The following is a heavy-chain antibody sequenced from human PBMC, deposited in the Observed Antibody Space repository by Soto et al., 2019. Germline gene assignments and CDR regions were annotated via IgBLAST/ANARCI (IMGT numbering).Heavy chain of an antibody. CDR2: IYYSGST. CDR3: ARPTFPPPRGYSYGSIDY. Sequence: SETLSLTCTVSGGSISSSSYYWGLIRQPPGKGLEWIGSIYYSGSTYYNPSLKSRVTISVDTSKNQFSLKLSSVTAADTAVYYCARPTFPPPRGYSYGSIDYWGQGTLVTVSS. J-gene: IGHJ4*02. D-gene: IGHD5-18*01. V-gene: IGHV4-39*01. CDR1: GGSISSSSYY.